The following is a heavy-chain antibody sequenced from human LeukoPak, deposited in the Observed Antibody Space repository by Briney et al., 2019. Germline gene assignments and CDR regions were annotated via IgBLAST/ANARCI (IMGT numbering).Heavy chain of an antibody. CDR2: IDGDGRIT. Sequence: GGSLRLSCAASGFTFSSYWMHWVRQVPGQGLVWVSHIDGDGRITNYGDSVKGRFTISRDNAKNTLFLQMDSLRAEDTALYYCVRSLRSADFWGQGTLVTVSS. CDR3: VRSLRSADF. J-gene: IGHJ4*02. CDR1: GFTFSSYW. V-gene: IGHV3-74*01.